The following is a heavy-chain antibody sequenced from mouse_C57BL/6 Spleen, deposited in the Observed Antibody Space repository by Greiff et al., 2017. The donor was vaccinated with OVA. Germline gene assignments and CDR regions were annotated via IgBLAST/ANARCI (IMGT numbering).Heavy chain of an antibody. J-gene: IGHJ4*01. D-gene: IGHD2-4*01. V-gene: IGHV1-80*01. CDR2: IYTGDGAT. Sequence: QVQLQQSGAELVKPGASVKISCKASGYAFSSYWMNWVSQRPGKGLEWIGQIYTGDGATYYNGKFKGKATLTADTSASTAYMQLSSLTSEDSAVYFCARGGYDYGESYYAMDYWGQGTSVTVSS. CDR1: GYAFSSYW. CDR3: ARGGYDYGESYYAMDY.